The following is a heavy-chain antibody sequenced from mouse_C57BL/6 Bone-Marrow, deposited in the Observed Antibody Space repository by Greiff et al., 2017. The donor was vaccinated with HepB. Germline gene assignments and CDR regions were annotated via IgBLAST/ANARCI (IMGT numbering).Heavy chain of an antibody. J-gene: IGHJ4*01. CDR3: AHYYGSSYAMDY. D-gene: IGHD1-1*01. Sequence: EVKLVESGPELVKPGASVKMSCKASGYTFTDYNMHWVKQSHGKSLEWIGYINPNNGGTSYNQKFKGKATLTVNKSSSTAYMELRSLTSEDSAVYYCAHYYGSSYAMDYWGQGTSVTVSS. V-gene: IGHV1-22*01. CDR1: GYTFTDYN. CDR2: INPNNGGT.